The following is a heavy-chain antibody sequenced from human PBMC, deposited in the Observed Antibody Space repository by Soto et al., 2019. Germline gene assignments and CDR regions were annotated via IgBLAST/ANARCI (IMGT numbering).Heavy chain of an antibody. CDR2: IFYLGSS. V-gene: IGHV4-39*01. CDR3: ARHSLALRKNNWFDP. Sequence: PSETLSLTCTVPCDSIISSDFYWGWVRQPPGKGLEWIGSIFYLGSSYYNPSLKSRVTMSVDTSKNQFSLRLRSVTAADTALYFCARHSLALRKNNWFDPWGQGIMVTVS. D-gene: IGHD3-3*02. CDR1: CDSIISSDFY. J-gene: IGHJ5*02.